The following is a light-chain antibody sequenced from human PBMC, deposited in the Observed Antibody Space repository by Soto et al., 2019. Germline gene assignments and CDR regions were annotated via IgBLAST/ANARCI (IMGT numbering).Light chain of an antibody. CDR2: GAS. CDR1: QSVTSSY. Sequence: EIVLTQSPGTLSLSPGERATLSCRASQSVTSSYLAWWQQKPGQAPRLLIYGASTRATGIPARFSGSGSGTEFTLTISSLQSEDFAVYYCQQYNNWPPLTFGGGTKVDIK. CDR3: QQYNNWPPLT. V-gene: IGKV3-15*01. J-gene: IGKJ4*01.